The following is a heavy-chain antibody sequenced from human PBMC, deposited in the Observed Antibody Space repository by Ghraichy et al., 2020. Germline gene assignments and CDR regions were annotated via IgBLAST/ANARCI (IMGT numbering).Heavy chain of an antibody. D-gene: IGHD6-19*01. Sequence: GGSLRLSCVASGFTFSGYSMSWVRQTPGKGLEWISSIRSSSSYMFYADSVKGRFTISRDNAKNSVYLQMNILSAEDTAVYYCTSYSSGWLIEDWGQGTLVSVSS. V-gene: IGHV3-21*01. J-gene: IGHJ4*02. CDR3: TSYSSGWLIED. CDR1: GFTFSGYS. CDR2: IRSSSSYM.